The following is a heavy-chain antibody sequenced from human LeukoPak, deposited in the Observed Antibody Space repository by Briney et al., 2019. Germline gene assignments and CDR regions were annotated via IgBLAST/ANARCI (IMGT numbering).Heavy chain of an antibody. CDR2: IFYSGSA. J-gene: IGHJ4*02. Sequence: SETLSLTCTVSGGSISSGDYYWNWIRQHPEKSLEWIRYIFYSGSAYYNPSLKSRVTISVDTSKNQFSLKLSSVTAADTAVYYCARGSTLIRGFDYWGQGTLVTVSS. D-gene: IGHD3-10*01. CDR1: GGSISSGDYY. V-gene: IGHV4-31*03. CDR3: ARGSTLIRGFDY.